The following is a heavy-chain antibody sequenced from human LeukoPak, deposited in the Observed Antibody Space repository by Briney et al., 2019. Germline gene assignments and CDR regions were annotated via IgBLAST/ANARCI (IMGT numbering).Heavy chain of an antibody. CDR3: AWTYHDSSGKSNWFDP. Sequence: ASVKVSCKASGYTFTNDGISWVRQAPGQGLEWSGWISAYNGNTKYAHKFQGRATMTTETSTSTAYMELRSLRSDDTAFYYCAWTYHDSSGKSNWFDPWGQGTLVTVSS. J-gene: IGHJ5*02. CDR2: ISAYNGNT. CDR1: GYTFTNDG. V-gene: IGHV1-18*01. D-gene: IGHD3-22*01.